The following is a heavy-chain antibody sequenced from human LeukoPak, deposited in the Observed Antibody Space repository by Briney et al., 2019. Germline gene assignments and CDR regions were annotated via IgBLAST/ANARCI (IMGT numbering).Heavy chain of an antibody. D-gene: IGHD3-10*01. V-gene: IGHV4-59*08. CDR3: ARHAEGVFDY. J-gene: IGHJ4*02. CDR1: GGSISSYY. CDR2: IYYSGST. Sequence: SGTLSVTCIDSGGSISSYYWSWMRQPPGKGLEWIGYIYYSGSTTYNPSLKSRVTISVDTSKNQFSLKLSSVTAADTAVYYCARHAEGVFDYWGQGTLVTVPS.